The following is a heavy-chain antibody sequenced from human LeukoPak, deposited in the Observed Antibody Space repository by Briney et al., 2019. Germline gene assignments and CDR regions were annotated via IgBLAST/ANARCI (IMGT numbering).Heavy chain of an antibody. CDR1: GGSISSSNW. D-gene: IGHD4-17*01. CDR3: ARASHDYGGYSHFDY. Sequence: NSSGTLSLTYAVSGGSISSSNWWSWVRQPPGKGLEWIGEIYHSGSTNYNPSLKSRVTIAVDESKNQFSLKLSSVTAADTAVYYCARASHDYGGYSHFDYWGQGTLVTASS. V-gene: IGHV4-4*02. CDR2: IYHSGST. J-gene: IGHJ4*02.